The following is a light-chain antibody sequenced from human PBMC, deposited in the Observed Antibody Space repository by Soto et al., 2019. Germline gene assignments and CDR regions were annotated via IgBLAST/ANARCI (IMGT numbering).Light chain of an antibody. CDR3: QQYGSSGT. J-gene: IGKJ1*01. Sequence: EIVMTQSPATLSVSLGDRATLSCRASQSVSTYLAWYQQKPGQAPRLLIYGASTRATGIPARFSGSGSETDFTLTISSLQSEDFAVYYCQQYGSSGTFGQGTKVDIK. CDR2: GAS. CDR1: QSVSTY. V-gene: IGKV3-15*01.